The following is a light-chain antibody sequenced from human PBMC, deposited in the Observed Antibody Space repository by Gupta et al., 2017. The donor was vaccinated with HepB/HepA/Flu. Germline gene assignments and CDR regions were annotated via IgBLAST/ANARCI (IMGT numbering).Light chain of an antibody. CDR2: GKN. J-gene: IGLJ2*01. CDR1: SLRSYY. Sequence: SSELTQDPAVSVALGQTVRITCQGDSLRSYYASWYQQKPGQAPVLVIYGKNNRPSGIPDRFSGSSSGKTASLNITGAQAEDEADYYWNSRDSSGNHPSFGGGTKLTVL. CDR3: NSRDSSGNHPS. V-gene: IGLV3-19*01.